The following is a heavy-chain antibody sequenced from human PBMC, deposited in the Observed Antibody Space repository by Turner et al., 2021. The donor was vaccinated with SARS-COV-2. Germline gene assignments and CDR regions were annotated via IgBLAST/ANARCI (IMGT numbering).Heavy chain of an antibody. V-gene: IGHV1-58*02. CDR3: VARVSSGRYHYYGMDV. J-gene: IGHJ6*02. CDR2: SVAASVDT. D-gene: IGHD5-12*01. Sequence: MKPVHAGPGVRGPRTSVKVSRTASRVTFVSSAMHGVRQARGQRPAWIGWSVAASVDTDYAQDFQERVTISGDMSTSTTYLELSRLRPDDTAVDYCVARVSSGRYHYYGMDVWGQGATVTVSS. CDR1: RVTFVSSA.